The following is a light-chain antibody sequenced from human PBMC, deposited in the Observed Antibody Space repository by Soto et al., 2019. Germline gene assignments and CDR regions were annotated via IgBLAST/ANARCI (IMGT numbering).Light chain of an antibody. Sequence: DIVMTQSPDSLAVSLGERATMNCKCSRSVLYKSNNKNHVAWYQQKPGQPPQLIIYWASTRESGVPERFSGSGSGTDFTLTITRLEPEDFAVYYCQQYGRTPFTFGQGTKLEIK. CDR1: RSVLYKSNNKNH. CDR2: WAS. V-gene: IGKV4-1*01. CDR3: QQYGRTPFT. J-gene: IGKJ2*01.